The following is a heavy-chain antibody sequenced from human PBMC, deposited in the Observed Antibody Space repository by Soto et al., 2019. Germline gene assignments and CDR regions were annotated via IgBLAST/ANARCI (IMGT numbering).Heavy chain of an antibody. D-gene: IGHD5-18*01. J-gene: IGHJ2*01. CDR3: ARDPLWGTAMVLWYFDL. CDR1: GFTFSSYA. CDR2: ISGSGGTT. V-gene: IGHV3-23*01. Sequence: GGSLRLSCAASGFTFSSYAMSWVRQATGKGLEWVSAISGSGGTTYYADSVKGRFTISRDNSKNTLYLQMNSLRAEDTAVYYCARDPLWGTAMVLWYFDLWGRGTLVTVSS.